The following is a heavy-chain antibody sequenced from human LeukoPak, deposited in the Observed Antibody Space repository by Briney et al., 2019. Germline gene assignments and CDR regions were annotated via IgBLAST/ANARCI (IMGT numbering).Heavy chain of an antibody. J-gene: IGHJ4*02. CDR1: GGSISGYY. CDR3: AREPPRYNGPESDDFDH. D-gene: IGHD1-14*01. V-gene: IGHV4-59*01. Sequence: SEGLSLTCTVSGGSISGYYWTWIRQSPGKGLEWIGYICDSGSTNYSPSLKIRFALSVNAPKNQFSLKLKSVTTADTAVYYCAREPPRYNGPESDDFDHWGQGTPVTVSS. CDR2: ICDSGST.